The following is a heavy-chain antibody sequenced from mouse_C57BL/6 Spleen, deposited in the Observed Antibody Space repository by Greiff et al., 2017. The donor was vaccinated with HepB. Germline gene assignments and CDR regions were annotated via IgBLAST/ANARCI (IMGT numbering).Heavy chain of an antibody. CDR3: ARSGGYYGSRTGYFDG. J-gene: IGHJ1*03. D-gene: IGHD1-1*01. V-gene: IGHV1-55*01. CDR2: IYPGSGST. Sequence: VQLQQPGAELVKPGASVKMSCKASGYTFTSYWITWVKQRPGQGLEWIGDIYPGSGSTNYNEKFKSKATLTVDTSSSTAYMQLSSLTSEDSAVYYCARSGGYYGSRTGYFDGWGTGTTVTVSS. CDR1: GYTFTSYW.